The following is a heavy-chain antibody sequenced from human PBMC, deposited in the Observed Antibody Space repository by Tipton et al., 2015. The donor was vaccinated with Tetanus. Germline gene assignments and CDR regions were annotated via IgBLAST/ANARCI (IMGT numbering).Heavy chain of an antibody. V-gene: IGHV3-23*01. CDR2: ISGSGDET. J-gene: IGHJ6*02. D-gene: IGHD3-22*01. CDR1: GFSFSNYA. CDR3: ARDQIVEQATRDHDYGVDV. Sequence: SLRLSCAASGFSFSNYAMNWVRQSPLRGLEWVSGISGSGDETHYADSVKGRFSISRDNSMNSVYLQMNNLRAEDTAVYYCARDQIVEQATRDHDYGVDVWGQGTTVTVSS.